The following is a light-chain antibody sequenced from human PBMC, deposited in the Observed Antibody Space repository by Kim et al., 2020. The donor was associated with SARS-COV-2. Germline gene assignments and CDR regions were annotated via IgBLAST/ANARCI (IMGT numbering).Light chain of an antibody. CDR1: QSISSTY. J-gene: IGKJ1*01. Sequence: EIVLTQSPGTLSLSPGERATLSCRASQSISSTYLAWYQQKPGQAPRLLIYGASNRVTGIPDRFSGSGSGADFTLTISRLEPEDFAVYYCQQYGRSRTFGQGTKVDIK. CDR3: QQYGRSRT. CDR2: GAS. V-gene: IGKV3-20*01.